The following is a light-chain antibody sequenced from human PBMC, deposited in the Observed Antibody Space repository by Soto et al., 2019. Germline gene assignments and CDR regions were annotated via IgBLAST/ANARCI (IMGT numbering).Light chain of an antibody. CDR2: AAS. V-gene: IGKV1-39*01. CDR3: QQTYGAPHT. CDR1: QTVSSY. J-gene: IGKJ2*01. Sequence: DIQMTQSPSSLSASIGDRVTLTCRASQTVSSYLNWYQHKPGKAPKLLIYAASSLQSEVPFRFSGSGSGTDFTLTITSLQPEDFATYYCQQTYGAPHTFGQGTKLEIK.